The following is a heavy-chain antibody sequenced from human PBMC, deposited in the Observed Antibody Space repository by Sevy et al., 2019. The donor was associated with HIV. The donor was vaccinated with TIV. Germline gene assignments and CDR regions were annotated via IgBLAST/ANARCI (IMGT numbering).Heavy chain of an antibody. Sequence: GGSLRLSCAASGFTFSSYEMNWVRQAPGKGLEWVSYVSSSADTIYYADSVRGRFTISRDNAKKPLYLQMNSLRAEDTAVYYCAKRGGQYDLGMDVWGQGTTVTVSS. J-gene: IGHJ6*02. CDR1: GFTFSSYE. CDR2: VSSSADTI. V-gene: IGHV3-48*03. D-gene: IGHD3-3*01. CDR3: AKRGGQYDLGMDV.